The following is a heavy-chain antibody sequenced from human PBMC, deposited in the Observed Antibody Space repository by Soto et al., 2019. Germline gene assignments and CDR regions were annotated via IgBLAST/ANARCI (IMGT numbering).Heavy chain of an antibody. Sequence: ETLSLTCTVSGGSISSGDYYWSWIRQPPGKGLEWVANIKQDGSEKYYVDSVKGRFTIPRDNAKNSLYLQMNSLRAEDTAVYYCARDRYSYYDFWSGSLPYYYFGMDVWGQGTTVTVSS. V-gene: IGHV3-7*01. D-gene: IGHD3-3*01. CDR3: ARDRYSYYDFWSGSLPYYYFGMDV. CDR2: IKQDGSEK. CDR1: GGSISSGDYY. J-gene: IGHJ6*02.